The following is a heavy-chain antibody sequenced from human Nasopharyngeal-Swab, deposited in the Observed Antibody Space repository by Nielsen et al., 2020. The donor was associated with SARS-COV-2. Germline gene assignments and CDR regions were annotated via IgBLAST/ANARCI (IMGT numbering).Heavy chain of an antibody. CDR1: GFTFSSYA. V-gene: IGHV3-23*01. CDR3: AKDTALYLAFDI. D-gene: IGHD3-9*01. Sequence: GESLKISCAASGFTFSSYAMSWVRQAPGKGLEWVSAISGSGGSTYYADSVKDRFTISRDNSKNTLYLQMNSLRAEDTAVYYCAKDTALYLAFDIWGQGTMVTVSS. J-gene: IGHJ3*02. CDR2: ISGSGGST.